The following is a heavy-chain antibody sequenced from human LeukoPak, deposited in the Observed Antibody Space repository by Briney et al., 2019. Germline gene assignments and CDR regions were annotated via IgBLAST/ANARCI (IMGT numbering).Heavy chain of an antibody. Sequence: ASVKVSCKASGYTFTSYAMHWVRQAPGQRLEWMGWINAGNGSTKYSQKFQGRVTITRDTSASTAYMELSSLRSEDTAVYYCARARRIAVAGTAWYYFDYWGQGTLVTVSS. CDR2: INAGNGST. D-gene: IGHD6-19*01. CDR1: GYTFTSYA. CDR3: ARARRIAVAGTAWYYFDY. J-gene: IGHJ4*02. V-gene: IGHV1-3*01.